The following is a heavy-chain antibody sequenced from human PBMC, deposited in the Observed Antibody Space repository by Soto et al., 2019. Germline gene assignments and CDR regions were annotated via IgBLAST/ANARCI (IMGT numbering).Heavy chain of an antibody. CDR1: GDSFISADFY. Sequence: QVQLQESGPGLVKPSDTLSLTCSVSGDSFISADFYWSWIRQPPGKGLEWMGNIYYSGSTDYNPSLKSRLSISLDSSKSKFSLRLRSVTAADTAVYYCARLLMSYYRVASWGQGTLVAVSS. J-gene: IGHJ4*02. V-gene: IGHV4-30-4*01. D-gene: IGHD3-10*01. CDR3: ARLLMSYYRVAS. CDR2: IYYSGST.